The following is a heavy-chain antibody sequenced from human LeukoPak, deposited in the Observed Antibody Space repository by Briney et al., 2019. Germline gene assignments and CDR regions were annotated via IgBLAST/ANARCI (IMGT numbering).Heavy chain of an antibody. V-gene: IGHV3-7*01. J-gene: IGHJ3*02. D-gene: IGHD3-10*01. CDR2: IKQDGSEK. CDR1: GFTFSSFS. Sequence: GGSLRLSCAASGFTFSSFSMNWVRQAPGKGLEWVANIKQDGSEKYYVDSVKGQFTISRDNAKNSLYLQMNSLRAEDTAVYYCASSAYGQDHDAFDIWGQGTMVTASS. CDR3: ASSAYGQDHDAFDI.